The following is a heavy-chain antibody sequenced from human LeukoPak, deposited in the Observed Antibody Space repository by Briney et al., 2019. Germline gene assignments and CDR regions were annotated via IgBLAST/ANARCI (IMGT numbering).Heavy chain of an antibody. J-gene: IGHJ4*02. CDR3: ARTFGGYGGNPLGY. V-gene: IGHV3-7*01. CDR2: IKQDGSEK. CDR1: GFTFSSYW. Sequence: GRSLRLSCAASGFTFSSYWMSRVRQAPGKGLEWVANIKQDGSEKYYVDSVKGRFTISRDNAKNSLYLQTNSLRAEDTAVYYCARTFGGYGGNPLGYWGQGTLVTVSS. D-gene: IGHD4-23*01.